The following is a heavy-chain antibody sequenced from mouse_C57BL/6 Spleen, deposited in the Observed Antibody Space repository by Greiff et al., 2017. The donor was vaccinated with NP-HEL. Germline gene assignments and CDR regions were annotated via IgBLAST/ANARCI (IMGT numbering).Heavy chain of an antibody. CDR2: IDPSDSYT. V-gene: IGHV1-69*01. CDR1: GYTFTSYW. Sequence: VQLQQSGAELVMPGASVKLSCKASGYTFTSYWMHWVKQRPGQGLEWIGEIDPSDSYTNYNQKFKGKSTLTVDKSSSTAYMQLSSLTSEDSAVYYCARSGPWFAYWGQVTLVTVSA. CDR3: ARSGPWFAY. J-gene: IGHJ3*01. D-gene: IGHD4-1*01.